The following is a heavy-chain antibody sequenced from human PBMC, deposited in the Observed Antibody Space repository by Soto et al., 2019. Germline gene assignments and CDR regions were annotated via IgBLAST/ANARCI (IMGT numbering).Heavy chain of an antibody. D-gene: IGHD3-3*01. Sequence: GASVEVSCKASGGTFSSYAISWVRQAPGQGHEWMGGIIPIFGTANYAQKFQGRVTITADKSTSTAYMELSSLRSEDTAVYYCARDLGGNSYWSGYSYYYGMDVWGQGTTVTV. V-gene: IGHV1-69*06. J-gene: IGHJ6*02. CDR3: ARDLGGNSYWSGYSYYYGMDV. CDR2: IIPIFGTA. CDR1: GGTFSSYA.